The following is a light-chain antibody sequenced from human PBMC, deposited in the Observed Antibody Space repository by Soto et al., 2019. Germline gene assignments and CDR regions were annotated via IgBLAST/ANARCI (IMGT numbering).Light chain of an antibody. V-gene: IGKV3-11*01. CDR1: QSVSSY. CDR3: QQRSNWPPIT. CDR2: DAS. J-gene: IGKJ5*01. Sequence: EIVLTQSTATLSLSPGERATLSCRASQSVSSYLAWYQQKPGQAPRLLIYDASNRATGIPARFSGSGSGTDFTLTISSLEPEDFAVYYCQQRSNWPPITFGQGTLLEIK.